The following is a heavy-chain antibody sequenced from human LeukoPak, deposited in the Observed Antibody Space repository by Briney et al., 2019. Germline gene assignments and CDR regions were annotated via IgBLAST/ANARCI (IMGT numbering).Heavy chain of an antibody. CDR1: GYNSTSYW. CDR2: IYPGDSDT. J-gene: IGHJ4*02. CDR3: ARRYCSSTSCYAGSDY. V-gene: IGHV5-51*01. Sequence: PGESLKISCKGSGYNSTSYWIGWVRQMPGKGLEWMGIIYPGDSDTRYSPSFQGQVIISADKSISTAYLQWSSLKASDTAMYYCARRYCSSTSCYAGSDYWGQGTLVTVSS. D-gene: IGHD2-2*01.